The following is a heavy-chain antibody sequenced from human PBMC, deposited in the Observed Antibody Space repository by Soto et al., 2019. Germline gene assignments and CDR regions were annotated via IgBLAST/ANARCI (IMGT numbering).Heavy chain of an antibody. CDR2: ISWDGGST. Sequence: GGSLRLSCAASGFTFDDYTMHWVRQAPGKGLEWVSLISWDGGSTYYADSVKGRFTISRDKSKNSLYLQMNSLRTEDTALYYCAKDYHPELLWFGELSGQTGGMDVWGQGTTVTVSS. J-gene: IGHJ6*02. CDR3: AKDYHPELLWFGELSGQTGGMDV. D-gene: IGHD3-10*01. V-gene: IGHV3-43*01. CDR1: GFTFDDYT.